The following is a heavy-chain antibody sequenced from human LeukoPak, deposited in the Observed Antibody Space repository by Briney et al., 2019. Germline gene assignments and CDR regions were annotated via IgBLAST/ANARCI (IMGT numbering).Heavy chain of an antibody. D-gene: IGHD3-10*01. CDR3: ARCRYGSGSYSQD. Sequence: PGGSLRLSCAASGFTFSSYGMHWVRQAPGKGLEWVAVISYDGSNKYYADSVKGRFTISRDNSKNTLYLQMNSLRAEDTAVYYCARCRYGSGSYSQDWGQGTLVTVSS. CDR1: GFTFSSYG. J-gene: IGHJ4*02. V-gene: IGHV3-30*19. CDR2: ISYDGSNK.